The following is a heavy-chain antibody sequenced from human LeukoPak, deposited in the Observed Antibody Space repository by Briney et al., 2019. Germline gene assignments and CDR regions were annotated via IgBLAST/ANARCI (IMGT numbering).Heavy chain of an antibody. CDR1: GFTFGKHW. J-gene: IGHJ4*02. CDR2: IKYDGSEK. CDR3: SRSLDD. Sequence: GGSLRLSCAASGFTFGKHWMDWVRQAPGKGLEWVANIKYDGSEKYYVDSVKGRFTISRDNAKKLVYLEMNSLRAEDTAVYYCSRSLDDWGQGTLVTVSS. V-gene: IGHV3-7*01.